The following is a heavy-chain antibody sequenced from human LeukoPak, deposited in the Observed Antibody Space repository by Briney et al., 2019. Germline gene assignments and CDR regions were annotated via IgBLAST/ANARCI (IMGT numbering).Heavy chain of an antibody. CDR2: IHNSGST. Sequence: PSETLSLTCSVSGVSITSGGFYRSWLRQHPGQGLEWIGYIHNSGSTYYNPSLQSRAIISLDTSKSQFSLQLNSVTAADTAVYYCARVDGSGSKRWFDPWGQGAPVTVSS. D-gene: IGHD3-10*01. J-gene: IGHJ5*02. CDR3: ARVDGSGSKRWFDP. CDR1: GVSITSGGFY. V-gene: IGHV4-31*03.